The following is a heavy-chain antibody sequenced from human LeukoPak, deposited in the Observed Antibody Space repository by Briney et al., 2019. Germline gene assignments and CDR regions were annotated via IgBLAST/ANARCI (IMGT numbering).Heavy chain of an antibody. CDR3: ARGRLQRYYYYYMDV. J-gene: IGHJ6*03. Sequence: PSETLSLTCAVYGGYFSGYYWSWIRQPPGKGLEWIVGINHSGSTNCNPSLKSRVTISVDTSKNQFSLKLSSVTAADTAVYYCARGRLQRYYYYYMDVWGKGTTVTVSS. D-gene: IGHD5-24*01. CDR2: INHSGST. V-gene: IGHV4-34*01. CDR1: GGYFSGYY.